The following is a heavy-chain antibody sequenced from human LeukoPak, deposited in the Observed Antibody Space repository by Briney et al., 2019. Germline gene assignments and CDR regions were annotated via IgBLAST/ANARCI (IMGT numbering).Heavy chain of an antibody. CDR1: GGSISSSSYY. CDR3: ARCYYDFWSGGEYYGMDV. D-gene: IGHD3-3*01. J-gene: IGHJ6*02. V-gene: IGHV4-39*07. Sequence: SETLSLTCTVTGGSISSSSYYWGWIRQPPGKGLEWIGSIYYSGSTNYNPSLKSRVTISVDTSKNQFSLKLSSVTAADTAVYYCARCYYDFWSGGEYYGMDVWGQGTTVTVSS. CDR2: IYYSGST.